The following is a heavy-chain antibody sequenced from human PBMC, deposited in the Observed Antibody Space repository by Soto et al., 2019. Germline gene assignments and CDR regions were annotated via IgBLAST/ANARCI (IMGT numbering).Heavy chain of an antibody. CDR3: AIQHFELDDAFDI. CDR2: IIPILGIA. J-gene: IGHJ3*02. Sequence: GASVKVSCKASGGTFSSYTISWVRQAPGQGLEWMGRIIPILGIANYAQKFQGRVTITADKSTSTAYMELSSLRSEDTAVYYCAIQHFELDDAFDIWGQGTMVTVSS. D-gene: IGHD1-7*01. V-gene: IGHV1-69*02. CDR1: GGTFSSYT.